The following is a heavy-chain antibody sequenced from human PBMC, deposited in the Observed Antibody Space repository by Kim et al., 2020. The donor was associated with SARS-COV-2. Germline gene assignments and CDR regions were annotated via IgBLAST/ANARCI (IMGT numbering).Heavy chain of an antibody. J-gene: IGHJ5*02. Sequence: GLEWIGYIYYSGSTYYHPSLKSRVTISVDTSKNQFSLKLSSVTAADTAVYYCARTKRITIFGVVQWFDPWGQGTLVTVSS. CDR2: IYYSGST. CDR3: ARTKRITIFGVVQWFDP. D-gene: IGHD3-3*01. V-gene: IGHV4-30-4*01.